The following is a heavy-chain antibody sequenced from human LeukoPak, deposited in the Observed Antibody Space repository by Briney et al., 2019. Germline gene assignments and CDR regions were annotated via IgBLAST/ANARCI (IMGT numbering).Heavy chain of an antibody. CDR2: IKQDGSEK. D-gene: IGHD2-2*01. CDR1: GGSFSGYY. Sequence: PSETLSLTCAVYGGSFSGYYWSWIRQPPGKGLEWVANIKQDGSEKYYVDSVKGRFTISRDNAKNSLYLQMNSLRAEDTAVYYCARVDIVVVPTAFQHWGQGTLVTVSS. J-gene: IGHJ1*01. V-gene: IGHV3-7*01. CDR3: ARVDIVVVPTAFQH.